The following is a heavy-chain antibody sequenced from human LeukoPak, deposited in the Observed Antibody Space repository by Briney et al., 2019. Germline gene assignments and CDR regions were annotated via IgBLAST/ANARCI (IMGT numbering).Heavy chain of an antibody. CDR1: GFTFSSYG. Sequence: GGTLRLSCAASGFTFSSYGMSWVRQAPGKGLEWVSGISGSGGKTGYADSVKGRFTISRDNSKNTLYLQMNSLRAEDTAVYYCAKVGTVYFPLDFWGQGTLVTVSS. J-gene: IGHJ4*02. V-gene: IGHV3-23*01. CDR2: ISGSGGKT. D-gene: IGHD2/OR15-2a*01. CDR3: AKVGTVYFPLDF.